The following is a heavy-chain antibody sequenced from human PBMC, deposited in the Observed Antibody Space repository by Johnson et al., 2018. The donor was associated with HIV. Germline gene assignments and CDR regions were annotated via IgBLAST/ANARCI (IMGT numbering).Heavy chain of an antibody. Sequence: QVQLVESGGGLVKPGGSLRLSCAASGFTFSDYYMSWIRQAPGKGLEWVSYISSSGGSTYYADSVKGRFTISRDNSKNPLYLQINSLSAEDTAWDYCAVMRDPISTAARHAFDIWGQGTMVTVSS. CDR1: GFTFSDYY. CDR3: AVMRDPISTAARHAFDI. D-gene: IGHD6-6*01. J-gene: IGHJ3*02. CDR2: ISSSGGST. V-gene: IGHV3-11*01.